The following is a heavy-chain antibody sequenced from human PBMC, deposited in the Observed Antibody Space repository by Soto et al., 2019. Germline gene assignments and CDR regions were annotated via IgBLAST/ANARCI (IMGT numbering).Heavy chain of an antibody. J-gene: IGHJ4*02. D-gene: IGHD6-13*01. Sequence: ASVKVSCKASGYTFTSYDINWVRQATGQGLEWMAWISPNHANTQCAQNLQGRVTVTTNTSTGTAYMELRSLRSDDAAVYFCARDDRAAAAGSTYYFDYWGQGTLITVS. CDR3: ARDDRAAAAGSTYYFDY. CDR2: ISPNHANT. CDR1: GYTFTSYD. V-gene: IGHV1-18*01.